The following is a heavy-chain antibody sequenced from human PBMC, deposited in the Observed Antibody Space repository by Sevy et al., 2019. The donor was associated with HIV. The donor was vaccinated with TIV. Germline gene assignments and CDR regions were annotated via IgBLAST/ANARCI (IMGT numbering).Heavy chain of an antibody. CDR3: AKDIAGEGGGSYYFDY. J-gene: IGHJ4*02. CDR1: GFTFDGYT. Sequence: GGSLRLSCTASGFTFDGYTMDWVRQAPGKGLEWVASITWDGGSTYYADSVKGRFTISRDNSKNSLYLQMNSLRPEDTALYYCAKDIAGEGGGSYYFDYWGQGTLVTVSS. V-gene: IGHV3-43D*03. CDR2: ITWDGGST. D-gene: IGHD3-10*01.